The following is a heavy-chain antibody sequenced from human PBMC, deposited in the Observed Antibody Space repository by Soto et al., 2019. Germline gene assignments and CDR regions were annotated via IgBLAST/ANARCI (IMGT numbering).Heavy chain of an antibody. D-gene: IGHD6-19*01. Sequence: GGSLRLSCAASGFTFSSYAMSWVRQAPGKGLEWVSAISGSGGSTYYADSVKGRFAISRDNSKNTLYLQMNSLRAEDTAVYYCAKDQDSSGWYVGYFDYWGQGTLVTV. CDR3: AKDQDSSGWYVGYFDY. CDR1: GFTFSSYA. J-gene: IGHJ4*02. V-gene: IGHV3-23*01. CDR2: ISGSGGST.